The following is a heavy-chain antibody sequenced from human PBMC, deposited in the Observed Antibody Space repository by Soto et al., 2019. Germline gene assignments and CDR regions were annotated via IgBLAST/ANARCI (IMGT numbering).Heavy chain of an antibody. CDR3: ARVEEYYYYYGMDV. Sequence: QVQLVESGGGVVQPGRSLRLSCAASGFTFSSYAMHWVRQAPGKGLEWVAVISYDGSNKYYADSVKGRFTISRDNSKNTLYLQMNTLRAEDTAVYYCARVEEYYYYYGMDVWGQGTTVPVSS. J-gene: IGHJ6*02. CDR2: ISYDGSNK. CDR1: GFTFSSYA. V-gene: IGHV3-30-3*01. D-gene: IGHD1-1*01.